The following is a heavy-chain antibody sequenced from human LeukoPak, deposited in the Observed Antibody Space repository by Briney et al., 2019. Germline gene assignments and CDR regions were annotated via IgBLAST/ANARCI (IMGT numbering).Heavy chain of an antibody. Sequence: TGGPQTLSCAASGFTFSDYYMSWIRQAPGKGLEWVSYISSSGRTIYYADSVKSRFTISRDKAKNSLYLQINSLRGEDTGVYYWARDPSPMYYDILTGYHRYYYYCMDVWGQGTTVTVSS. CDR2: ISSSGRTI. J-gene: IGHJ6*02. CDR1: GFTFSDYY. CDR3: ARDPSPMYYDILTGYHRYYYYCMDV. D-gene: IGHD3-9*01. V-gene: IGHV3-11*01.